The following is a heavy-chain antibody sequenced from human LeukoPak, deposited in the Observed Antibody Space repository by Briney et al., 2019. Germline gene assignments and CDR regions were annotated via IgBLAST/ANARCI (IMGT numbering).Heavy chain of an antibody. J-gene: IGHJ4*02. CDR2: ISGSGGNT. D-gene: IGHD3-10*01. CDR3: ATTHIVWFGELFPFSY. Sequence: GGSLRLSCAASGFTFSSYAMSWVRQAPGKGLEWVSAISGSGGNTYYADSVKGRFTISRDHSKNTLYLQMNSLRAEDTAVYYCATTHIVWFGELFPFSYWGQGTLVTVSS. V-gene: IGHV3-23*01. CDR1: GFTFSSYA.